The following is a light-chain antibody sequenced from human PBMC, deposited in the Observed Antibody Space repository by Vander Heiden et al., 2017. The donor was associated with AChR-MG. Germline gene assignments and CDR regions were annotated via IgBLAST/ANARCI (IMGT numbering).Light chain of an antibody. V-gene: IGKV1-33*01. CDR3: QQDDNLPLFT. Sequence: DIQMTQSPSSLSASVGDRVTITCQASQDISNYLNWYQQKPGKAPKLLIYDASNLETGVPSRFSGSGYGTDFTFTISSLQPEDIATYYCQQDDNLPLFTFGHGTKVDIK. CDR2: DAS. J-gene: IGKJ3*01. CDR1: QDISNY.